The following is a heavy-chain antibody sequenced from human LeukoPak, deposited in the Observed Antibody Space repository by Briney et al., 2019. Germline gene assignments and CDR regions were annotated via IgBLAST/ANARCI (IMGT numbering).Heavy chain of an antibody. V-gene: IGHV1-18*01. CDR3: ASEIPTYYYDGSGYYFDY. Sequence: GASVKVSCKASGYTFTSYGISWVRQAPGQGLEWMGWISAYNGNTNYAQKLQGRVTMTTDTSTSTAYMELRSLRSDDTAVYYCASEIPTYYYDGSGYYFDYWGQGTLVTVSS. J-gene: IGHJ4*02. CDR2: ISAYNGNT. D-gene: IGHD3-22*01. CDR1: GYTFTSYG.